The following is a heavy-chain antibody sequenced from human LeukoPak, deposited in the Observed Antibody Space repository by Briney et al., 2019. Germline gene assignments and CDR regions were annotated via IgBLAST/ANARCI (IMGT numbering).Heavy chain of an antibody. CDR3: ARGDSSGYYYGIAFDI. Sequence: SQTLSLTCTVSGGSISSGGYYWSWIRQHPGKGLEWIGYIYYSGSTYYNPSLKSRVTISADTSKNQFSLKLSSVTAADTAVYYCARGDSSGYYYGIAFDIWGQGTMVTVSS. J-gene: IGHJ3*02. CDR2: IYYSGST. CDR1: GGSISSGGYY. V-gene: IGHV4-31*03. D-gene: IGHD3-22*01.